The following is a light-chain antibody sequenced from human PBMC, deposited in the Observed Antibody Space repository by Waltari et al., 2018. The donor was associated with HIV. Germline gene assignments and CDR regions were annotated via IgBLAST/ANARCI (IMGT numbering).Light chain of an antibody. V-gene: IGKV3-20*01. CDR3: QQYGDSPMYT. J-gene: IGKJ2*01. CDR2: GTS. CDR1: QSVGSTF. Sequence: ETVLTQSPDTLSLSPGETATLPCRASQSVGSTFLAWYQQKPGQAPRLLVYGTSRRATGIPDRFSGSGSGTDFTLAISRLEPEDFAVYYCQQYGDSPMYTFGQGTRLDIK.